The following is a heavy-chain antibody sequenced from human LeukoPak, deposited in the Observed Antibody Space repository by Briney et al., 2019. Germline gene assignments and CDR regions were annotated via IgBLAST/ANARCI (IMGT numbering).Heavy chain of an antibody. CDR3: ARGSLLRDFWSGYGPFDY. Sequence: SETLSLTCTVSGGSISSGDYYWSWIRQPPGKGLEWIGYIYYSGSTYYNPSLKSRVTISVDTPKNQFSLKLSSVTAADTAVYYCARGSLLRDFWSGYGPFDYWGQGTLVTVSS. V-gene: IGHV4-30-4*08. CDR2: IYYSGST. CDR1: GGSISSGDYY. D-gene: IGHD3-3*01. J-gene: IGHJ4*02.